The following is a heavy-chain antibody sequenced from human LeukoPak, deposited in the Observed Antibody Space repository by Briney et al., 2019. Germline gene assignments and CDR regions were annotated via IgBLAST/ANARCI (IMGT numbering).Heavy chain of an antibody. CDR1: GFTFSNAW. J-gene: IGHJ4*02. Sequence: GGSLRLSCAASGFTFSNAWMSWVRQAPGKGLEWVGRIKSKTDGGTTDYAAPVKGRFTISRDDSKNTLYLQMNSLKTEDTAVYYCTTRASVVVVAATNFDYWGQGTLVTVSS. V-gene: IGHV3-15*01. D-gene: IGHD2-15*01. CDR3: TTRASVVVVAATNFDY. CDR2: IKSKTDGGTT.